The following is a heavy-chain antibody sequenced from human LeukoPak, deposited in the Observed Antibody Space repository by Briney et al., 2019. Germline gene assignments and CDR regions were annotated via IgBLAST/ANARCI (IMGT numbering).Heavy chain of an antibody. CDR1: GGSISSTSYY. D-gene: IGHD6-13*01. CDR2: IYYSGNT. CDR3: VGLIEGAGGRGY. J-gene: IGHJ4*02. Sequence: SETLSLTCTVSGGSISSTSYYWGWIRQPPGEGLEWIGIIYYSGNTYYNPSLKSRVTISVDTSRNQFSLKLSSVTAADTAVYYCVGLIEGAGGRGYWGQGTLVTVSS. V-gene: IGHV4-39*01.